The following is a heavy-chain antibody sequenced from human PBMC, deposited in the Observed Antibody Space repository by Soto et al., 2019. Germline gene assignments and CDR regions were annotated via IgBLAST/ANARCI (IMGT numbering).Heavy chain of an antibody. V-gene: IGHV3-7*03. CDR3: ARGTPTPGIDF. J-gene: IGHJ4*02. CDR1: GFTFRTYW. D-gene: IGHD1-7*01. CDR2: IDQDGSQR. Sequence: PGGSLRLSCAASGFTFRTYWMNWARQAPGKGLEWLVNIDQDGSQRYYVDSVKGRFTVSRDNAKNSLYLQMGSLRAEDTAVYYCARGTPTPGIDFWGQGTLVTVSS.